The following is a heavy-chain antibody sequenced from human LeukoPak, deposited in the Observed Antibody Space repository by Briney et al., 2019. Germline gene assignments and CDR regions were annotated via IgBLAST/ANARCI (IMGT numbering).Heavy chain of an antibody. CDR1: GDSINSGRYY. CDR3: ARGHPASGSYPYDY. CDR2: IYISGST. V-gene: IGHV4-61*02. D-gene: IGHD1-26*01. Sequence: SETLSLTCTVSGDSINSGRYYWSWIRQPAGKGLEWIGRIYISGSTNYNPSLKSRVTISVDTSKNQFSLKLSSVTAADTAVYYCARGHPASGSYPYDYWGQGTLVTVSS. J-gene: IGHJ4*02.